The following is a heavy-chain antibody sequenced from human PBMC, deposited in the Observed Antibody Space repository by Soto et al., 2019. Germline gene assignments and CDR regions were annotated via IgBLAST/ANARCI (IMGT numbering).Heavy chain of an antibody. Sequence: QVQLVESGGGLVKPGGSLRLSCAASGFTFSDYSMTWIRQAPGKGLEWLSSISSGTTKYYADSVQGRFAISRDNAKNSLYLQMNSLGAEDTAVYYCARGDGYTASEAFDIWGQGTKVTVSS. D-gene: IGHD2-2*02. J-gene: IGHJ3*02. V-gene: IGHV3-11*01. CDR2: ISSGTTK. CDR1: GFTFSDYS. CDR3: ARGDGYTASEAFDI.